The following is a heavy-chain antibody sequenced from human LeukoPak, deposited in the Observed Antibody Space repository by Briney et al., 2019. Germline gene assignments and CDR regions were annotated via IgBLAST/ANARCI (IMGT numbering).Heavy chain of an antibody. CDR2: IKSKTDGGTT. D-gene: IGHD6-19*01. J-gene: IGHJ4*02. V-gene: IGHV3-15*01. Sequence: PGGSLRLSCAASGFTFSNAWMSWVRQAPGKGLEWVGRIKSKTDGGTTDYAAPVKGRFTISRDDSKNTLYLQMNSLKTEDTAVYYCTTDPESQWLVLDYWGQGTLVTVSS. CDR1: GFTFSNAW. CDR3: TTDPESQWLVLDY.